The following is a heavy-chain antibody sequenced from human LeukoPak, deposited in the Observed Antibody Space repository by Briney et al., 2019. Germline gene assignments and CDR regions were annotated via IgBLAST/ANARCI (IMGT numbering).Heavy chain of an antibody. CDR1: GFTFSSYA. D-gene: IGHD3-22*01. CDR3: AKGRVGHSPGYYYGNDAFDI. V-gene: IGHV3-23*01. J-gene: IGHJ3*02. Sequence: GGSLRLSCAASGFTFSSYAMTWVRQAPGKGLEWGSTISGSGDIIYYADSVKGRFTISRDNPKNTLYLQMTSLRAEDTAVYYCAKGRVGHSPGYYYGNDAFDIWGQGTMVTVSS. CDR2: ISGSGDII.